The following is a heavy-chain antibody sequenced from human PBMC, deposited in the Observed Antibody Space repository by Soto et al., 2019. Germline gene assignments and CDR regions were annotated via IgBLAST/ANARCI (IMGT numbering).Heavy chain of an antibody. Sequence: PWGSLRLSCAATGFTFSSYAMSWVRQAPGKGLEWVSAISGSGGSTYYADSVKGRFTISRDNSKNTLYLQMNSLRAEDTAVYYCANEIVVVQAAYYYYGMDVWGQGTTVTVSS. D-gene: IGHD2-2*01. CDR1: GFTFSSYA. J-gene: IGHJ6*02. CDR3: ANEIVVVQAAYYYYGMDV. CDR2: ISGSGGST. V-gene: IGHV3-23*01.